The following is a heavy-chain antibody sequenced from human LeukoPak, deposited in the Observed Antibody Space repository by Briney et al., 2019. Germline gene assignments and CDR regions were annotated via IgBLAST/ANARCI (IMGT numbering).Heavy chain of an antibody. Sequence: PGGSLRLSCAASGISFGSCGMHWVRQAPGKGLEWVTFIWYDASNKYYAESVKGRFTISRDNSRNTVFLQMNSLRAEDTAVYYCARVNGYYTYYFDYWGQGTLVTVSS. D-gene: IGHD3-9*01. CDR1: GISFGSCG. CDR2: IWYDASNK. CDR3: ARVNGYYTYYFDY. V-gene: IGHV3-33*01. J-gene: IGHJ4*02.